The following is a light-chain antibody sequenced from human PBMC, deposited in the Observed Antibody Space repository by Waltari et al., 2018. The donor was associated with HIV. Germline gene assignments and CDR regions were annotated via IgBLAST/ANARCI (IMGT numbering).Light chain of an antibody. Sequence: QSALTQPASVSGSPAQSITISCNGTTTDIGGYNYVSWYQRHPDKAPKLIIFGVSNRPSGISSRFSGSKSGNTASLTISGLQAEDEADYYCCSYTKLTTHYVLFGGGTKLTVL. CDR1: TTDIGGYNY. V-gene: IGLV2-14*03. J-gene: IGLJ2*01. CDR2: GVS. CDR3: CSYTKLTTHYVL.